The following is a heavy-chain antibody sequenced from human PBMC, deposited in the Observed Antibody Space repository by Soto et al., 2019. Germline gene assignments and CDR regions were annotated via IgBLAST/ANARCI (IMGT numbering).Heavy chain of an antibody. CDR1: GVTFSSYA. Sequence: PGGSLRLSCAASGVTFSSYAMSWVRQAPGKGLEWVSAISGSGGSTYYADSVKGRFTISRDNSKNTLYLQMNSLRAEDTAVYYCATGNSGYDLDFDYWGQGTLVTVSS. J-gene: IGHJ4*02. V-gene: IGHV3-23*01. CDR3: ATGNSGYDLDFDY. CDR2: ISGSGGST. D-gene: IGHD5-12*01.